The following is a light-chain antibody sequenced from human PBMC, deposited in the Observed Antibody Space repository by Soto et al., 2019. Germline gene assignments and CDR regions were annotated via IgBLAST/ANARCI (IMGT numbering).Light chain of an antibody. Sequence: EIVLTQSPGTLSLFPGERATLSCRASQSVSNNYLAWYQQKPGQAPRLLIYDASNRATGIPARFSGSGSGTDFTLTISSLEPEDFAVYYRQHRSNWPLTFGGGTKVDI. CDR3: QHRSNWPLT. V-gene: IGKV3-11*01. CDR2: DAS. CDR1: QSVSNNY. J-gene: IGKJ4*01.